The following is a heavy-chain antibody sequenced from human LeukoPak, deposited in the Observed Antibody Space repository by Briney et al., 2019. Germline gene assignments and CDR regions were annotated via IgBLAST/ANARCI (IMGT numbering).Heavy chain of an antibody. V-gene: IGHV1-18*01. CDR3: ARDPDYDFWSGPARMDV. D-gene: IGHD3-3*01. CDR1: GYTFTSYG. J-gene: IGHJ6*02. CDR2: ISAYNGNT. Sequence: GASVKVSCKASGYTFTSYGISWVRQAPGQGLEWMGWISAYNGNTNYAQKLQGRVTMTTDTSTSTAYMELRSLRSDDTAVYYCARDPDYDFWSGPARMDVWGQGTTVTVSS.